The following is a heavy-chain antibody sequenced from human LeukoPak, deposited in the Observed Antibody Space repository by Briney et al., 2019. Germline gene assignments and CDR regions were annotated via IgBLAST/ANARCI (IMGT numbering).Heavy chain of an antibody. D-gene: IGHD1-26*01. J-gene: IGHJ3*01. CDR1: GGSFSGYY. V-gene: IGHV4-59*01. CDR3: ARDLWELQSAFDL. Sequence: SETLSLTCAVYGGSFSGYYWSWIRQPPGKGLEWIGYIYYSGSTNYNPSLMSRVIISVDTSKNQFSLKLRSVTAADTAVYYCARDLWELQSAFDLWGQGTMVTVSS. CDR2: IYYSGST.